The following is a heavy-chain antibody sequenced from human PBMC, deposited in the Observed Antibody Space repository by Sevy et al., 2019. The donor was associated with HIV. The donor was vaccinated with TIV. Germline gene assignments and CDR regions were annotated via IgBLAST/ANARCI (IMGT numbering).Heavy chain of an antibody. CDR1: GFTFSNYW. CDR3: AGDKGKGWFDP. J-gene: IGHJ5*02. V-gene: IGHV3-7*01. CDR2: IKQDGSEK. Sequence: GGSLRLSCAASGFTFSNYWMSWVRQAPGKGLEGVANIKQDGSEKYYVDSVKGRFTISRDNAKNSLSLQMNSLGAEDTAMYYCAGDKGKGWFDPWGQGTLVTVSS.